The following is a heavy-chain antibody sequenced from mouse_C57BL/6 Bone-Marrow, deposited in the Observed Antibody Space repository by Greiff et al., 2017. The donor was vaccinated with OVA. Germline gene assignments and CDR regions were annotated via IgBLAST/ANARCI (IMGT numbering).Heavy chain of an antibody. J-gene: IGHJ3*01. D-gene: IGHD3-2*02. V-gene: IGHV5-9-1*02. CDR3: TRVAQTTVSFAY. CDR2: ISSGGDYI. CDR1: GFTFSSYA. Sequence: EVQGVESGAGLVKPGGSLKLSCAASGFTFSSYAMSWVRQTPEKRLEWVAYISSGGDYIYYADTVKGRFTLSRDNARNTLYLQMSSLKSEDTAMYYCTRVAQTTVSFAYWGQGTLVTVSA.